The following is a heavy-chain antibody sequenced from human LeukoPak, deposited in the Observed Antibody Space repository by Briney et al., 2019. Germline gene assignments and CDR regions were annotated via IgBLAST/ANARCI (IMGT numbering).Heavy chain of an antibody. CDR2: IYKDGKI. CDR3: ASHSSEHNWFDP. Sequence: GGSLRLSCAASGFTVSSTYMSWVRQAPGKGLEWVSVIYKDGKIYYIDSVKGRFTISRDTSKNTLYLQMNSLRVEDTAVYYCASHSSEHNWFDPWGQGTLVTVSS. CDR1: GFTVSSTY. D-gene: IGHD6-25*01. V-gene: IGHV3-53*01. J-gene: IGHJ5*02.